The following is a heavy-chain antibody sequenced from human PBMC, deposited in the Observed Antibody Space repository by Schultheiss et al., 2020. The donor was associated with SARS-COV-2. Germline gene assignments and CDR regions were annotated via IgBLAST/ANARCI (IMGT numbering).Heavy chain of an antibody. CDR3: ARGGYSNYVIRRWFDP. Sequence: SQTLSLTCPVSGGSISSYYWSWIRQPPGKGLEWIGYIYYSGSTYYNPSLKSRVTISVDTSKNQFSLKLSSVTAADTAVYYCARGGYSNYVIRRWFDPWGQGTLVTVAS. D-gene: IGHD4-11*01. V-gene: IGHV4-59*08. CDR1: GGSISSYY. CDR2: IYYSGST. J-gene: IGHJ5*02.